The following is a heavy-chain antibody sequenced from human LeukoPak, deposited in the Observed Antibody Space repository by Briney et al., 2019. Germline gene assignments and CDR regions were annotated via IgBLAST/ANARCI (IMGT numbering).Heavy chain of an antibody. D-gene: IGHD4-17*01. Sequence: ASVKVSCKASGYTFTSYGISWVRQAPGQGLEGMGWISAYNGNTNYAQKLQGRVTMTTDTSTSTAYMELRSLRSDDTAVYYCARDYGVNYYYYYGMDVWGQGPTVTVSS. CDR2: ISAYNGNT. J-gene: IGHJ6*02. CDR1: GYTFTSYG. V-gene: IGHV1-18*01. CDR3: ARDYGVNYYYYYGMDV.